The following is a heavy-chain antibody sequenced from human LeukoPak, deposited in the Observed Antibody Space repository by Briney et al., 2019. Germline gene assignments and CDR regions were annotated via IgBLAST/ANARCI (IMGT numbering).Heavy chain of an antibody. CDR1: GRTLSDLS. CDR3: ARYDILTGSIDY. D-gene: IGHD3-9*01. CDR2: SDPEDGER. J-gene: IGHJ4*02. Sequence: GASVKVSCKVTGRTLSDLSIHWLRQPPGKGLEWLGGSDPEDGERIYAQMFQGRVTMTTDTSTSTAYMELRSLRSDDTAVYYCARYDILTGSIDYWGQGTLVTVSS. V-gene: IGHV1-24*01.